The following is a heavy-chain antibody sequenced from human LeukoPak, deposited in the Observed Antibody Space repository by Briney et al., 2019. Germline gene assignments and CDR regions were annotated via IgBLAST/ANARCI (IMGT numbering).Heavy chain of an antibody. CDR3: AKLPLAPHYYYYGMDV. CDR2: ISGSGGST. CDR1: GFTFSSYA. D-gene: IGHD6-13*01. V-gene: IGHV3-23*01. Sequence: GGSLRLSCAVSGFTFSSYAMSRVRQAPGKGLEWVSTISGSGGSTYYADSVKGRFTISRDNSKNTLYLQMSSLRAEDTAVYYCAKLPLAPHYYYYGMDVWGQGTTVTVSS. J-gene: IGHJ6*02.